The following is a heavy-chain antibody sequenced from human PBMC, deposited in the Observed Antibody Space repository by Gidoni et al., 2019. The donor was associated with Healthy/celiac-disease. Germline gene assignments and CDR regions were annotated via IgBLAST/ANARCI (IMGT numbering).Heavy chain of an antibody. V-gene: IGHV4-38-2*02. D-gene: IGHD1-20*01. CDR3: ARDWYNWNDAWFDP. CDR1: GYSISSGSY. Sequence: QVQLQESGPGLVTPSETLSLTCTVSGYSISSGSYWGWIRQPPGKGLEWIGSIYHSGSTYYNPSLKSRVTISVDTSKNQFSLKLSSVTAADTAVYYCARDWYNWNDAWFDPWGQGTLVTVSS. J-gene: IGHJ5*02. CDR2: IYHSGST.